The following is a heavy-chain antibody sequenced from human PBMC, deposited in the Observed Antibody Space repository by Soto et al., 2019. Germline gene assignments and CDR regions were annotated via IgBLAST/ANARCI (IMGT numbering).Heavy chain of an antibody. CDR3: AREYSNSPEAFDS. D-gene: IGHD1-26*01. CDR1: GGSVNSDNYY. J-gene: IGHJ4*02. CDR2: IYHTGRT. Sequence: SETLSLTCTVSGGSVNSDNYYWSWIRQPPGKGLEWIGYIYHTGRTNYNPSLMSRVTISLDASKNQFSLKLSSVTAADTAVFYCAREYSNSPEAFDSWGQGTLVTVSS. V-gene: IGHV4-61*01.